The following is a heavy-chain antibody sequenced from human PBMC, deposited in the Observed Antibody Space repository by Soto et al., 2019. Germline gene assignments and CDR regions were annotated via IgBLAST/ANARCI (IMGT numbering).Heavy chain of an antibody. CDR3: ARLSKRNSVSGMPLRAWLDP. CDR2: VYFTGAT. D-gene: IGHD6-19*01. CDR1: GGSINNNNYY. Sequence: SETLSLTCIVSGGSINNNNYYWDWIRQPPGKGLEWIGSVYFTGATYYNPSLKSRVTMFIDTSKNQFSLKMSSVTASDTAVYYCARLSKRNSVSGMPLRAWLDPWGQGTMVTVYS. V-gene: IGHV4-39*01. J-gene: IGHJ5*01.